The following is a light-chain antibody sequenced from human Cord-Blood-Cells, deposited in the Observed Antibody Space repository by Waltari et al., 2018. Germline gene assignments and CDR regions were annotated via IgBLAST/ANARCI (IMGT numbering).Light chain of an antibody. CDR1: SSDVGGYNY. CDR3: CSYAGSYTVV. CDR2: DVS. V-gene: IGLV2-11*01. J-gene: IGLJ2*01. Sequence: QSALTQPRSVSGSPGQSVTISCTGTSSDVGGYNYVSWYQQHPGKAPKLMICDVSKRPSGVPDRCSGSKAGNTASLTSSGLQAEDEADYYCCSYAGSYTVVFGGGTKLTVL.